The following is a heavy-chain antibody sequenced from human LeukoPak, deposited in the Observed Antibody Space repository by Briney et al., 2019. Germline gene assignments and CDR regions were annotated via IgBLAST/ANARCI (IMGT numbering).Heavy chain of an antibody. D-gene: IGHD3-22*01. CDR3: ARDLLYYDSSGLTLAFDY. CDR2: ISYDGSNK. Sequence: GRSLRLSCAASGFTFSSYDMHWVRQAPGKGLEWVAVISYDGSNKYYADSVKGRFTISRDNSKNTLYLQMNSLRAEDTAVYYCARDLLYYDSSGLTLAFDYWGQGTLVTVSS. V-gene: IGHV3-30-3*01. J-gene: IGHJ4*02. CDR1: GFTFSSYD.